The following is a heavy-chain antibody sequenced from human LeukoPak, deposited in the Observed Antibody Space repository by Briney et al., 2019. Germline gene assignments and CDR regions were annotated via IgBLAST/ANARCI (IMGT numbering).Heavy chain of an antibody. D-gene: IGHD3-22*01. Sequence: PSETLSLTCTVSGGSISSYYWSWIRQPPGKGLEWIGYIYYSGSTNYNPSLKSRVTISVDTSKNQFSLKPSSVTAADTAVYYCARQGYYYDSSGYYYSNAFDIWGQGTMVTVSS. J-gene: IGHJ3*02. CDR1: GGSISSYY. CDR3: ARQGYYYDSSGYYYSNAFDI. CDR2: IYYSGST. V-gene: IGHV4-59*08.